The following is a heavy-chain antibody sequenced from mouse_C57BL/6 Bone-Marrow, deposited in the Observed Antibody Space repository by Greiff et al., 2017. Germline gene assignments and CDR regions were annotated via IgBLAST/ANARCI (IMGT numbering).Heavy chain of an antibody. CDR2: MHPNGGSP. CDR3: ARSYDYDDCTMDY. V-gene: IGHV1-64*01. CDR1: GYTFTNYW. Sequence: VQLQQPGAELVKPGASVKLSCKASGYTFTNYWMHWVKQRPGQGLEWIGMMHPNGGSPDYNEKFKSEATLSVDKSYRTAYMELSSLTSEDSAVYDCARSYDYDDCTMDYWGQGTSVTVSS. D-gene: IGHD2-4*01. J-gene: IGHJ4*01.